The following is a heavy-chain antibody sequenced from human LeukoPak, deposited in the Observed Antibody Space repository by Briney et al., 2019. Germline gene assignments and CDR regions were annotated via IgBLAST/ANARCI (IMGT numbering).Heavy chain of an antibody. Sequence: SDTLSLTCTVSGDSISTSKSYWGWIRQPPLKGLEWIGSIYYTGNTYYNPSLKSRVTISVDTSKNQFSLKLSSVTAADTAVYYCARSGSGYLRYYFDSWGQGTLVTVSS. CDR3: ARSGSGYLRYYFDS. D-gene: IGHD5-12*01. J-gene: IGHJ4*02. V-gene: IGHV4-39*07. CDR1: GDSISTSKSY. CDR2: IYYTGNT.